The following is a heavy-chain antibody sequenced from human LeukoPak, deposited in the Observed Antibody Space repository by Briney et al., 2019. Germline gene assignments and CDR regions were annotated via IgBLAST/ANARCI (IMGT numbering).Heavy chain of an antibody. J-gene: IGHJ4*02. CDR3: ASDRAYSQFDY. CDR1: GFTFSMYW. V-gene: IGHV3-7*01. Sequence: GGSLRLSCAASGFTFSMYWMDWVRQAPGKGLEWVASIKEDGSETNYVGSVRGRFTVSRDNTKNSLYLQMNSLRADDTAVYYCASDRAYSQFDYWGQGTLVTVSS. D-gene: IGHD2-15*01. CDR2: IKEDGSET.